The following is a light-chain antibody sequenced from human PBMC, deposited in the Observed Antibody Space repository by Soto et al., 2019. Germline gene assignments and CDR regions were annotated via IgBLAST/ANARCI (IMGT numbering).Light chain of an antibody. Sequence: DIQMTQSPSSLSASVGDRVTITCQASQDISNYLNWYQQKPGKAPKLLIYDASNLETGVPSRFRKNESRTDFTFTISSLQPEDIATYYCQQYDNLPVTFGQGTKLEIK. V-gene: IGKV1-33*01. J-gene: IGKJ2*01. CDR3: QQYDNLPVT. CDR1: QDISNY. CDR2: DAS.